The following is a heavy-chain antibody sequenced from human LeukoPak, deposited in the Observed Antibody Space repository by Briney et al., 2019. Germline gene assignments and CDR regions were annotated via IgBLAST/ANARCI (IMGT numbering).Heavy chain of an antibody. CDR1: GFTFSSYE. J-gene: IGHJ4*02. CDR3: ARDTVAYYYDSSGYSWPDAFDI. V-gene: IGHV3-48*03. D-gene: IGHD3-22*01. Sequence: QPGGSLRLSCAASGFTFSSYEMNWVRQAPGKGLEWVSYISSSGSTIYYADSVKGRFTISRDNAENSLYLQMNSLRAEDTAVYYCARDTVAYYYDSSGYSWPDAFDIWGQGTLVTVSS. CDR2: ISSSGSTI.